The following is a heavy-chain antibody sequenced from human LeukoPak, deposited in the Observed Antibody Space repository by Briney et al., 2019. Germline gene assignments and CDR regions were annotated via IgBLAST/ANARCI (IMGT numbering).Heavy chain of an antibody. CDR2: MNPNSGNT. CDR3: ARGGYYYYYMDV. V-gene: IGHV1-8*03. CDR1: GYTFTGDY. Sequence: ASVKVSCKASGYTFTGDYLHWVRQATGQGLEWMGWMNPNSGNTGYAQKFQGRVTITRNTSISTAYMELSSLRSEDTAVYYCARGGYYYYYMDVWGKGTTVTVSS. J-gene: IGHJ6*03.